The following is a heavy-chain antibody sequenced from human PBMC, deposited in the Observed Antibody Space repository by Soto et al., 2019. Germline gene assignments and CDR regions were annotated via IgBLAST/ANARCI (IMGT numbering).Heavy chain of an antibody. V-gene: IGHV1-24*01. CDR1: GYTLTESS. D-gene: IGHD3-10*01. CDR3: ATPLYTMVRGEGDAFDI. J-gene: IGHJ3*02. CDR2: FDPEDGET. Sequence: ASVKVSFKVSGYTLTESSMHWVRQAPGKGLEWMGGFDPEDGETIYAQKFQGRVTMTEDTSTDTAYMELSSLRSEDTAVYYCATPLYTMVRGEGDAFDIWGQGTMVTVSS.